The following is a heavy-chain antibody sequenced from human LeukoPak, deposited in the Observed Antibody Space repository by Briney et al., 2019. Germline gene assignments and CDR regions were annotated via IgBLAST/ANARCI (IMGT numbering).Heavy chain of an antibody. CDR2: ISSSGSTI. CDR1: GFTFSSYE. J-gene: IGHJ4*02. D-gene: IGHD4-17*01. CDR3: AKDAGGGDYASMGY. Sequence: GGSLRLSCAASGFTFSSYEMNWVRQAPGKGLEWVSYISSSGSTIYYADSVKGRFTISRDNSKNTLYLQMNSLRAEDTAVYYCAKDAGGGDYASMGYWGQGTLVTVSS. V-gene: IGHV3-48*03.